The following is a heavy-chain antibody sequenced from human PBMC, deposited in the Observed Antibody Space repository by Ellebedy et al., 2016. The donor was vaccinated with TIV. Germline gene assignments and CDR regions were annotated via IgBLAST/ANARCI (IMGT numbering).Heavy chain of an antibody. V-gene: IGHV1-2*02. D-gene: IGHD5-18*01. CDR1: GYTFTGYY. Sequence: AASVKVSCKASGYTFTGYYMHWVRQAPGQGLEWMGCINPNSGGTNYAQKFQGRVTMTRDTSISTAYMELSRLRSDDTAVYYCARDPASGYTYGGYYFDYWGQGILVTVSS. CDR2: INPNSGGT. J-gene: IGHJ4*02. CDR3: ARDPASGYTYGGYYFDY.